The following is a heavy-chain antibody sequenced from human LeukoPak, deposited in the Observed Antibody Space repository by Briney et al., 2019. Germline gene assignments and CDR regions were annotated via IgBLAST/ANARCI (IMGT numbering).Heavy chain of an antibody. Sequence: PGRSLRLSCAASGFTFSSYAMHWVRQAPGKGLEWVAVISYDGSNKYYADSVKGRFTISRDNSKNTLYLQMNSLRAEDTAVNYCARSTLTHGRFDPWGQGTLVTVSS. CDR1: GFTFSSYA. D-gene: IGHD1-26*01. CDR3: ARSTLTHGRFDP. V-gene: IGHV3-30-3*01. J-gene: IGHJ5*02. CDR2: ISYDGSNK.